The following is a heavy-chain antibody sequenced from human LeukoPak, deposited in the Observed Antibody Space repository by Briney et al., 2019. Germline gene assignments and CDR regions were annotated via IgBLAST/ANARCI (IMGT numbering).Heavy chain of an antibody. J-gene: IGHJ4*02. D-gene: IGHD6-13*01. V-gene: IGHV3-7*01. CDR1: GFTFSSYA. Sequence: GRSLRLSCAASGFTFSSYAMHWVRQAPGKGLEWVANIKQDGSEKYYVDSVKGRFTISRDNAKNSLYLQMNSLRAEDTAVYYCARVPQLAAGTILFYWGQGTLVTVSS. CDR3: ARVPQLAAGTILFY. CDR2: IKQDGSEK.